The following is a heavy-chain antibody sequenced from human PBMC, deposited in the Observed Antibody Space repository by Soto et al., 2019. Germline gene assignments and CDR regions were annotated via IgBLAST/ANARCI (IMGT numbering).Heavy chain of an antibody. CDR1: GFTFSSYW. D-gene: IGHD3-10*01. CDR2: INSDGSST. CDR3: ASGGSGSYYNDPYYYYYYGMDV. J-gene: IGHJ6*02. Sequence: PGGSLRLSCAASGFTFSSYWMHWVRQAPGKGLVWVSRINSDGSSTSYADSVKGRFTISRDNAKNTLYLQMNSLRAEDTAVYYCASGGSGSYYNDPYYYYYYGMDVWGQGTTVTVSS. V-gene: IGHV3-74*01.